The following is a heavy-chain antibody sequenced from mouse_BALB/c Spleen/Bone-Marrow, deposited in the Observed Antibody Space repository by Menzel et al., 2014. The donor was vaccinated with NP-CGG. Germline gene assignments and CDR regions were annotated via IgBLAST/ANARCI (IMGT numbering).Heavy chain of an antibody. V-gene: IGHV1S81*02. CDR1: GYTFTSYW. D-gene: IGHD1-1*01. CDR3: ARYYNWYFDV. J-gene: IGHJ1*01. Sequence: QVHVKQSGAELVKPGASVKLSCKASGYTFTSYWMHWVNQRPGQGLEWIGETNPSDGRTYYNEKFKNKATLTVDKSSSTAYMQLSSLTSEDSAVYYCARYYNWYFDVWGAGTTVTVSS. CDR2: TNPSDGRT.